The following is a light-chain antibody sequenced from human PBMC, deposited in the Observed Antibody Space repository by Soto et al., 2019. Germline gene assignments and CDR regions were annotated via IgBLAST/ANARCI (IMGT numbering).Light chain of an antibody. Sequence: QSVLTQPASVSGSPGQTITISCIGTRSDNGVNNYVSSNQQHPGKAPKLMIYDAYERPLGVSNRFSGSKSGNTASLTISGLQNEDEADYYCSSYTDDRSYVFXSGTKLTV. CDR1: RSDNGVNNY. CDR3: SSYTDDRSYV. CDR2: DAY. J-gene: IGLJ1*01. V-gene: IGLV2-14*03.